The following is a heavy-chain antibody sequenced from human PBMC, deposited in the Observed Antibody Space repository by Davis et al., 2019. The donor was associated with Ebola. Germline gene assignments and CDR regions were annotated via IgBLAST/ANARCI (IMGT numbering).Heavy chain of an antibody. CDR2: ISAYNGNT. Sequence: ASVKVSCKASGYTFTSYGISWVRQAPGQGLEWMGWISAYNGNTNYAQKLQGRVTMTTDTSTSTAYMELRSLRSDDTAVYYCAREGYYDFLTMYYYYGMDVWGKGTTVTVSS. CDR3: AREGYYDFLTMYYYYGMDV. V-gene: IGHV1-18*01. D-gene: IGHD3-9*01. CDR1: GYTFTSYG. J-gene: IGHJ6*04.